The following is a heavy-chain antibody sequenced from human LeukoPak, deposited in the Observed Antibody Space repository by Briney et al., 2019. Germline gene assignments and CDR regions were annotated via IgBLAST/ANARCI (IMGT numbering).Heavy chain of an antibody. D-gene: IGHD6-13*01. V-gene: IGHV3-23*01. Sequence: GGSLRVSCAASGFTFSSYGMSWVRQAPGKGLEWVSAISGSGGSTYYADSVKGRFTISRDNSKNTLYLQMNSLRAEDTAVYYCAKAFLVAAAGRAEYFQHWGQGTLVTVSS. CDR3: AKAFLVAAAGRAEYFQH. J-gene: IGHJ1*01. CDR2: ISGSGGST. CDR1: GFTFSSYG.